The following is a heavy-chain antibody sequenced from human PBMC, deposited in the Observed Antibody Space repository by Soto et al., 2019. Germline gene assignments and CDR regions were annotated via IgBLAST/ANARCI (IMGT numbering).Heavy chain of an antibody. J-gene: IGHJ6*02. V-gene: IGHV4-59*01. CDR2: IYYSGST. D-gene: IGHD2-2*01. CDR3: ARDPNVYCSSTSCYGPYGMDV. CDR1: GGSISSYY. Sequence: PSETLSLTCTVSGGSISSYYWSWIRQPPGKGLEWIGYIYYSGSTNYNPSLKSRVTISVDTSKNQFSLKLSSVTAADTAVYYCARDPNVYCSSTSCYGPYGMDVWGQGTTVTVS.